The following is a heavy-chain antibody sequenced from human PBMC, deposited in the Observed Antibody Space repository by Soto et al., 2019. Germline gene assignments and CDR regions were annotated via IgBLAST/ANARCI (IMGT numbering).Heavy chain of an antibody. CDR3: AREGPPGYGMDV. CDR1: GPSISTGGYY. V-gene: IGHV4-31*03. CDR2: IYYSGST. J-gene: IGHJ6*02. Sequence: SDTLSLTCTVSGPSISTGGYYWSWIRQHPGKGLEWIGYIYYSGSTYYNPSLKSRVTISVDTSKNQFSLKLSSVTAADTAVYYCAREGPPGYGMDVWGQGTTVT.